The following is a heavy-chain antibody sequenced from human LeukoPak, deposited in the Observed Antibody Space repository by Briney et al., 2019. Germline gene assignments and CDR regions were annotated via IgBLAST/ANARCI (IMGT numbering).Heavy chain of an antibody. D-gene: IGHD5-12*01. J-gene: IGHJ3*02. Sequence: EASVKVSCKASGYTFTGHYMHWVRQAPGQGLEWMGWINPNSGGTNYAQEFQGRVTMTRDTSISTAYMELSRLRSDDTAVYYCARRLRDEWLRLDDAFDIWGQGTMVTVSS. V-gene: IGHV1-2*02. CDR1: GYTFTGHY. CDR3: ARRLRDEWLRLDDAFDI. CDR2: INPNSGGT.